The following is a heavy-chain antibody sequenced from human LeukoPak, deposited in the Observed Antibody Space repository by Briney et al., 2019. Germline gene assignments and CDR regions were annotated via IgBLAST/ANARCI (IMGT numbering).Heavy chain of an antibody. J-gene: IGHJ4*02. V-gene: IGHV3-49*03. CDR1: GFTFGDYA. D-gene: IGHD3-10*01. Sequence: GGSLRLSCTASGFTFGDYAMSWFRQAPGKGLEWVGFIRRKAYGGTTEYVASVKGRFTISRDDSKSIAYLQMNSLKTEDTAVYYCTRADSPRSMVRGVITYLWGQGTLVTVSS. CDR2: IRRKAYGGTT. CDR3: TRADSPRSMVRGVITYL.